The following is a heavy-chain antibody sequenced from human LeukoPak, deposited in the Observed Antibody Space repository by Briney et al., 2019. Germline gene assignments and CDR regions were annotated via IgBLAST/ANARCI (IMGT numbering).Heavy chain of an antibody. CDR1: GFTFTSNA. D-gene: IGHD3-9*01. V-gene: IGHV3-23*01. J-gene: IGHJ6*03. CDR3: AKYYDILTGYYEAYYHYYYMDV. Sequence: GRSLRLSCAASGFTFTSNAMSWVRQAPGKGLEWVSVIRSSGGNTYYADSVKGRFTISRDNSKNTLYLKLNSLRAEDTAVYYCAKYYDILTGYYEAYYHYYYMDVWGKGTTVTVSS. CDR2: IRSSGGNT.